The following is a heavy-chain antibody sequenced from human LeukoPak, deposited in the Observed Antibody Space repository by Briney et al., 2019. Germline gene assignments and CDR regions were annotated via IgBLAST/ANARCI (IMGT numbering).Heavy chain of an antibody. CDR1: GFTISGHW. V-gene: IGHV3-7*01. CDR3: ARESHCSSTSCPSYYYYYGMDV. CDR2: IKQDGSVK. J-gene: IGHJ6*02. Sequence: GGSLRLSCAASGFTISGHWMSWVRQAPGKGLEWLANIKQDGSVKNYVDSVKGRFTISRDNAENSLYLQMNSLRAEDTAVYYCARESHCSSTSCPSYYYYYGMDVWGQGTTVTVSS. D-gene: IGHD2-2*01.